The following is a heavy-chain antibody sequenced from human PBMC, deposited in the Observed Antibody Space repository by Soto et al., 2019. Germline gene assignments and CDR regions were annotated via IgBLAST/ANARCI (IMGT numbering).Heavy chain of an antibody. CDR2: IYYSGST. CDR1: GGSISSYY. J-gene: IGHJ6*02. D-gene: IGHD6-13*01. V-gene: IGHV4-59*01. Sequence: SETLSLTCTVSGGSISSYYWSWIRQPPGKGLEWIGYIYYSGSTNYNPSLKSRVTISVDTSKNQFSLKLSSVTTADTAVYYCARDRRGRYSSRWYSQDGMDVWGQGTTVTVSS. CDR3: ARDRRGRYSSRWYSQDGMDV.